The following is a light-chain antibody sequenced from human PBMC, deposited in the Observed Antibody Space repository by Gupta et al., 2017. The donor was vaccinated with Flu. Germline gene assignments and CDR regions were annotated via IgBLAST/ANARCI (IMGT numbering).Light chain of an antibody. CDR3: KQNFETPST. Sequence: DIVMTQSPNSLAVSLGERATINCMSSQSILFSSNNKNYLAWYQQKPGQPPKLLIYWASTRESGVPGRFSGSGSDTXFTLTIXSLQAEDVAVYYCKQNFETPSTFGXATKVEIK. CDR1: QSILFSSNNKNY. V-gene: IGKV4-1*01. J-gene: IGKJ4*01. CDR2: WAS.